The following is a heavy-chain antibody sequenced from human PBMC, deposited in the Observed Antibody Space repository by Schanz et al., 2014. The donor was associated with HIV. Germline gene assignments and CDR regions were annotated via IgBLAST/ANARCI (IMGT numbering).Heavy chain of an antibody. J-gene: IGHJ4*02. CDR3: ARVRDTSYYDSSGYYLDY. CDR1: GFTFSYYG. V-gene: IGHV3-30*19. D-gene: IGHD3-22*01. CDR2: ISYDGSNK. Sequence: QVQLVESGGGVVQPGRSLRLSCAASGFTFSYYGMHWVRQAPGKGLEWVAVISYDGSNKYYADSVKGRSTISRDNSKNTLYLQMNSLRAEDTAVYYCARVRDTSYYDSSGYYLDYWGQGTLVTVSS.